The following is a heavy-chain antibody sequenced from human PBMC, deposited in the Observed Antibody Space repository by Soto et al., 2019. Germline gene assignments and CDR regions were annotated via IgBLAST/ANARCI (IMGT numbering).Heavy chain of an antibody. V-gene: IGHV4-38-2*01. Sequence: SETLSLTCAVSGYSISSGYYWGWIRQPPGKGLEWIGSIYHSGSTYYNPSLKSRVTISVDTSKNQFSLKLSSVTAADTAVYYCARVGGYSGDYWGRGTLVTVSS. CDR3: ARVGGYSGDY. D-gene: IGHD3-22*01. CDR1: GYSISSGYY. J-gene: IGHJ4*02. CDR2: IYHSGST.